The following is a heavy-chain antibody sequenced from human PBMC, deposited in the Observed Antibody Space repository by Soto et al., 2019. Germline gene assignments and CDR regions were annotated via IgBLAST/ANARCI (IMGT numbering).Heavy chain of an antibody. J-gene: IGHJ3*02. CDR1: GYSISSGYY. CDR3: ARVFRGSGYYYDAFDI. D-gene: IGHD3-22*01. V-gene: IGHV4-38-2*02. Sequence: SETLSLTCTVSGYSISSGYYWGWIRQPPGKGLEWIGSIYHSGSTYYNPSLKSRVTISVDTSKNQFSLKLSSVTAADTAVYYCARVFRGSGYYYDAFDIWGQGTMVTVSS. CDR2: IYHSGST.